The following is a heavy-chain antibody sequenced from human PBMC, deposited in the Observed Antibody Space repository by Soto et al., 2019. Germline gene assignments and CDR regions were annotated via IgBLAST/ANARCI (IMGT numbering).Heavy chain of an antibody. Sequence: QLQLQESGPGLVKPSETLSLTCTVSGGSISSSSYYWGWIRQPPGKGLEWIGSIYYSGSTYYNPSLKSRVTISVDTSKHQFSLKLSSVTASDTAVYYCARLLTGYSGRHFDYWGHGTLVTVSS. CDR1: GGSISSSSYY. D-gene: IGHD5-12*01. V-gene: IGHV4-39*01. CDR3: ARLLTGYSGRHFDY. CDR2: IYYSGST. J-gene: IGHJ4*01.